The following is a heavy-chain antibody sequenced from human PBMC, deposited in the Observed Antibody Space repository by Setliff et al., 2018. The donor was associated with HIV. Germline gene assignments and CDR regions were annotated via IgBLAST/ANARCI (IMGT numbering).Heavy chain of an antibody. V-gene: IGHV3-30*01. CDR2: ISSDGSDK. J-gene: IGHJ2*01. Sequence: GGSLRLSCAASEFIFSRYAIYWVRQAPGKGLEWVAVISSDGSDKYYADSVKGRFTISRDNSKNTPYLQMNSLRAEDTAVYYCARDRFPQSNIFGAWYFDLWGRGTLVTVSS. CDR1: EFIFSRYA. D-gene: IGHD3-10*02. CDR3: ARDRFPQSNIFGAWYFDL.